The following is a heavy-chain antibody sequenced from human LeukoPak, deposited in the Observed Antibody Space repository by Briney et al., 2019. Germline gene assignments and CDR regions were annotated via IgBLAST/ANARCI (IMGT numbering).Heavy chain of an antibody. CDR1: GFTFSSYA. Sequence: GGSLRLSCAASGFTFSSYAMHWVRQAPGKGLEWVAVISYDGSNKYYADSVKGRFTISRDNSKNTLYLQMNSLRAEDTAVYYCAKDTSIAARWFDPWGQGTLVTVSS. J-gene: IGHJ5*02. D-gene: IGHD6-6*01. CDR3: AKDTSIAARWFDP. CDR2: ISYDGSNK. V-gene: IGHV3-30-3*01.